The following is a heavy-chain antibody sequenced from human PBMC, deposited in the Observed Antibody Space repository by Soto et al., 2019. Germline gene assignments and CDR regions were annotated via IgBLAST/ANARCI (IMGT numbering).Heavy chain of an antibody. J-gene: IGHJ6*02. D-gene: IGHD2-2*01. CDR2: INPNSSGT. CDR1: GYSLRGNY. V-gene: IGHV1-2*02. Sequence: ASVKVSCKASGYSLRGNYIHWVRQTPGQGLEWMGWINPNSSGTVYAQKFQGRVTMTRDTSLTTVYMQLNRLTSDDSAVYYCARDLIPDGPDNYAMDVWGQGNTVTVSS. CDR3: ARDLIPDGPDNYAMDV.